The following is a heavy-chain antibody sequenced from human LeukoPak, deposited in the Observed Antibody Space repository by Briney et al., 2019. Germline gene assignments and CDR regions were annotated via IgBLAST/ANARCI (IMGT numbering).Heavy chain of an antibody. D-gene: IGHD6-19*01. Sequence: SETLSLTCAVYGGSFSGYYWSWIRQPPGKGLEWIGEINHSGSTNYNPSLTSRVTISVDTSKNQLSLKLSSVTAADTAVYYCARVSGSGWVDYWGQGTLVTVSS. CDR2: INHSGST. CDR1: GGSFSGYY. CDR3: ARVSGSGWVDY. J-gene: IGHJ4*02. V-gene: IGHV4-34*01.